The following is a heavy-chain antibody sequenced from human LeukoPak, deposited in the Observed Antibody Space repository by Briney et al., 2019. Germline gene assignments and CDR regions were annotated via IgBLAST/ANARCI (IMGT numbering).Heavy chain of an antibody. CDR1: GFTFSTYW. V-gene: IGHV3-74*01. CDR2: VNSDGSYT. CDR3: ARDTFGGDDF. J-gene: IGHJ4*02. Sequence: GGSLRLSCAASGFTFSTYWMHWVRQAPGKGLLWVSRVNSDGSYTSYADSVKGRFTISRDNAKNTLYLQMNSLRAEDTAVYYCARDTFGGDDFWGRGTLVTVSS. D-gene: IGHD3-16*01.